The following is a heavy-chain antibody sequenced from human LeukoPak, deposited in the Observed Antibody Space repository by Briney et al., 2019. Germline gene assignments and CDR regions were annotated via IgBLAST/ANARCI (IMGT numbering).Heavy chain of an antibody. V-gene: IGHV3-30*02. CDR3: ARFGLTNWYFDL. D-gene: IGHD3/OR15-3a*01. CDR2: IRFDGNNK. Sequence: GGSLRLSCAASGFSFSSYAMHWVRQAPGKGLEWVAYIRFDGNNKYHADSVKGRFTISRDNSKNTLYLQMNSLRAEDTAVYYCARFGLTNWYFDLWGRGTLVTVSS. CDR1: GFSFSSYA. J-gene: IGHJ2*01.